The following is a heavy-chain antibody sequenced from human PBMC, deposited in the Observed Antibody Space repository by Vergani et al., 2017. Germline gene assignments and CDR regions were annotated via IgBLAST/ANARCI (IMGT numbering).Heavy chain of an antibody. CDR2: IYSTGST. CDR3: AGDLGYYDILTGYYPSGWFDP. D-gene: IGHD3-9*01. CDR1: GDSISSGVYY. V-gene: IGHV4-31*03. Sequence: QVQLQESGPGLVKPSQTLSLTCSVSGDSISSGVYYWNWIRQPPGKGLEWIGYIYSTGSTHHNPSLRRRINMSVDTSKNQFSLKLNSVTAADTAMYYFAGDLGYYDILTGYYPSGWFDPWGQGTLVTVSS. J-gene: IGHJ5*02.